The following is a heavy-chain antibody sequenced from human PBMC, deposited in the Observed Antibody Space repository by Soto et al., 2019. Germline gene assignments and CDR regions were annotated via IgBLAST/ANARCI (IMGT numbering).Heavy chain of an antibody. J-gene: IGHJ6*02. Sequence: GESLKISCEGSGYTFNTYWIGWVRQMPGKGLEWMGIIYPGDSDTKYSPSFQGQVTISVDKSINTAYLQWSSLKASDTAMYYCARLNGLPLYHSMDVWGQGTTVTVYS. V-gene: IGHV5-51*01. CDR2: IYPGDSDT. D-gene: IGHD3-9*01. CDR1: GYTFNTYW. CDR3: ARLNGLPLYHSMDV.